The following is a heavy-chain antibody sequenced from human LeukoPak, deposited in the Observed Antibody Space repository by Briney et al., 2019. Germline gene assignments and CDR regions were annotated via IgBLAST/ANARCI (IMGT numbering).Heavy chain of an antibody. J-gene: IGHJ4*02. CDR3: TRDYSSCPDY. CDR1: GFTFRTYW. Sequence: GGSLRLSCTASGFTFRTYWMHWVRPAPGKGLVWVSRINTDGSSTTYADSVKGRFTISRDNAKNTLYLQMNSLRAEDTAVYYCTRDYSSCPDYWGQGTLVTVSS. CDR2: INTDGSST. V-gene: IGHV3-74*01. D-gene: IGHD6-13*01.